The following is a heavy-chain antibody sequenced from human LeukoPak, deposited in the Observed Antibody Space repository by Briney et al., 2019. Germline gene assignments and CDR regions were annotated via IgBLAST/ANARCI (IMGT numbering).Heavy chain of an antibody. Sequence: PGGSLRLSCAASGFTFSDYYMSWVRQAPGKGLEWVANIKQDGSEKYYVDSVKGRFTISRDNAKNSLYLQMNSLRAEDTAVYYCARGLWIVVVPAASDYWGQGTLVTVSS. CDR2: IKQDGSEK. J-gene: IGHJ4*02. CDR3: ARGLWIVVVPAASDY. V-gene: IGHV3-7*01. CDR1: GFTFSDYY. D-gene: IGHD2-2*01.